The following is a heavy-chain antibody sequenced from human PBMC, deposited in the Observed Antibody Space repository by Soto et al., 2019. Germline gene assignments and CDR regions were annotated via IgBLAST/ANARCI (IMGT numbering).Heavy chain of an antibody. Sequence: QITLKESGPTLVKPTQTLTLTCTFSGFSLSTSGVGVAWIRQPPGKALEWLALIYWDDDKRYSPSLKSRLTLTKDTSKNQVVLTMTKMDPVDTATYYCAHGTEKFDPWGQGTLVTVSS. CDR3: AHGTEKFDP. V-gene: IGHV2-5*02. CDR2: IYWDDDK. J-gene: IGHJ5*02. CDR1: GFSLSTSGVG.